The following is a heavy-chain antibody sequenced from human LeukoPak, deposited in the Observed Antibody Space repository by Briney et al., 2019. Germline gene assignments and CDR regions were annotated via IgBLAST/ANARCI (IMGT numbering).Heavy chain of an antibody. CDR2: IYHSGST. Sequence: PSETLSLTCTVSGYSISSGYYWVWIRQPPGKGLEWIGNIYHSGSTYYNPSLKSRVTISVDTSKNQFSLKVRSVTAADTAVYYCARDLIYYGSGSSQGYWGQGTLVTVSS. CDR1: GYSISSGYY. V-gene: IGHV4-38-2*02. D-gene: IGHD3-10*01. J-gene: IGHJ4*02. CDR3: ARDLIYYGSGSSQGY.